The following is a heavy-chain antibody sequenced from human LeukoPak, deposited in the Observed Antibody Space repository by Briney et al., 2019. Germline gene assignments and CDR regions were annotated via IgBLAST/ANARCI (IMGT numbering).Heavy chain of an antibody. Sequence: KPGGSLRLSCAASGFTFSTYGMHWVRQAPGKGLEWVAFIWYDGNEKYYADSAKGRFTISRDNSKNTLYLQMNSLRAEDTAIYYCATEQEGRRAAFDYWGQGTLVTVSS. CDR3: ATEQEGRRAAFDY. V-gene: IGHV3-30*02. D-gene: IGHD1/OR15-1a*01. CDR1: GFTFSTYG. CDR2: IWYDGNEK. J-gene: IGHJ4*02.